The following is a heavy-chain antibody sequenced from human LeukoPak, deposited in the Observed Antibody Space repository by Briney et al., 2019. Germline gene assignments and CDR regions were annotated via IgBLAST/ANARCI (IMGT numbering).Heavy chain of an antibody. D-gene: IGHD2-15*01. CDR2: INHSGST. CDR1: GGSFSGYY. V-gene: IGHV4-34*01. Sequence: PSETLSLTCAVYGGSFSGYYWSWIRQPPGKGLEWIGEINHSGSTNYNPSLKSRVTMSVDTSKNQFSLKLSSVTAADTAVYYCARHRCSGGSCYPMNWFDPWGQGTLVTVSS. CDR3: ARHRCSGGSCYPMNWFDP. J-gene: IGHJ5*02.